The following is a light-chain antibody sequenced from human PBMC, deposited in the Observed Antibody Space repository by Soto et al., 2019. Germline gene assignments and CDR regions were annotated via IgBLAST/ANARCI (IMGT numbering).Light chain of an antibody. CDR3: SSRTTSNPYV. J-gene: IGLJ1*01. V-gene: IGLV2-14*01. CDR2: EVS. Sequence: QSALTQPASVSGSPGQSITISCTGTSSYIGAYNSVSWYQQHPGKAPKLMIYEVSNRPSGVSNRFSASKSGNTASLTISGLQAEDEADYYCSSRTTSNPYVFGTGTKLTVL. CDR1: SSYIGAYNS.